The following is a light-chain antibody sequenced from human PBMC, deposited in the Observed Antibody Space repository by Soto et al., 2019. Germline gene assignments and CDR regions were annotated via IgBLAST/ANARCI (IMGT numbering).Light chain of an antibody. CDR1: SSDVGAYNY. Sequence: QSVLTQPPSASGSPGQSVTISCTGTSSDVGAYNYVSWYQQHPGKAPKVMIYEVSKRPSGVPDRFSGSKSGNTAFLTVSGLQAEDEAEYYCSSYAGTNRVFGTGTKVTVL. CDR2: EVS. CDR3: SSYAGTNRV. V-gene: IGLV2-8*01. J-gene: IGLJ1*01.